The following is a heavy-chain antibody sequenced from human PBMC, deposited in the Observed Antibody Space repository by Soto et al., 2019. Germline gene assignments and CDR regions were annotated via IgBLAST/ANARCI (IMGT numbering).Heavy chain of an antibody. CDR3: AKEGNGGSSLGH. J-gene: IGHJ4*02. Sequence: GGSLRLSCEASGLKFDDYMMHWVRQAPGKGLEWISLISWDGGSIDYADSIKGRFTVSRDNSKNSLYLHMNSLETEDTAIYYCAKEGNGGSSLGHWGQGTLVTVSS. CDR2: ISWDGGSI. D-gene: IGHD2-15*01. V-gene: IGHV3-43*01. CDR1: GLKFDDYM.